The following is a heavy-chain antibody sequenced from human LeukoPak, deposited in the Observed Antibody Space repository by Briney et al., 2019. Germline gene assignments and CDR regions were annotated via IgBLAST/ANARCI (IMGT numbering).Heavy chain of an antibody. CDR3: ARGVDYGDPLHFDY. V-gene: IGHV4-59*01. D-gene: IGHD4-17*01. CDR2: IYYSGST. CDR1: GGSISSYY. J-gene: IGHJ4*02. Sequence: SETLSLTCTVSGGSISSYYWSWIRQPPGKGLEWIGYIYYSGSTNYNPSLKSRVTISADTSKSQFSLKLSSVTAADTAVYYCARGVDYGDPLHFDYWGQGTLVTVSS.